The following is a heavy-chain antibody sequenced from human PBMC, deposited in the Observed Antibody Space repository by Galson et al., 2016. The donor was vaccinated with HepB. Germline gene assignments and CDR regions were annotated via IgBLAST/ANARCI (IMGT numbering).Heavy chain of an antibody. J-gene: IGHJ6*02. CDR3: VEQRKGAPYGMDV. CDR1: GDSVSSNSAA. V-gene: IGHV6-1*01. CDR2: TYYRSKWYN. D-gene: IGHD1/OR15-1a*01. Sequence: CAISGDSVSSNSAAWNWIRQSPSRGLEWLGGTYYRSKWYNDYAVSVKSRIIVNPDTSENQFSLQLNSVTPEDTAVYYCVEQRKGAPYGMDVWGQGTTVTVSS.